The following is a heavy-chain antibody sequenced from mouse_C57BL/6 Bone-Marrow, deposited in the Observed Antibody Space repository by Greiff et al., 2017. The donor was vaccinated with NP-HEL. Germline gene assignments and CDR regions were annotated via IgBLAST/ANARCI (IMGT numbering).Heavy chain of an antibody. CDR1: GYTFTSYW. V-gene: IGHV1-7*01. CDR3: ASSASYPYYFDY. Sequence: QVHVKQSGAELAKPGASVKLSCKASGYTFTSYWMHWVKQRPGQGLEWIGYINPSSGYTKYNQKFKDKATLTADKSSSTAYMQLSSLTYEDSAVYYCASSASYPYYFDYWGQGTTLTVSS. D-gene: IGHD2-12*01. J-gene: IGHJ2*01. CDR2: INPSSGYT.